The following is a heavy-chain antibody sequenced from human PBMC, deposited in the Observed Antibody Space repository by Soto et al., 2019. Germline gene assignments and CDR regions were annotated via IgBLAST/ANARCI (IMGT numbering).Heavy chain of an antibody. CDR1: GFTFSSYS. V-gene: IGHV3-21*01. D-gene: IGHD6-19*01. CDR3: ARDRKPGIAVAGMADAFDI. J-gene: IGHJ3*02. CDR2: ISSSSSYI. Sequence: GGSLRLSCAASGFTFSSYSMNWVRQAPGKGLEWVSSISSSSSYIYYADSVKGRFTISRDNAKNSLYLQMNSLRAEDTAVYYSARDRKPGIAVAGMADAFDIWGQGTMVTVSS.